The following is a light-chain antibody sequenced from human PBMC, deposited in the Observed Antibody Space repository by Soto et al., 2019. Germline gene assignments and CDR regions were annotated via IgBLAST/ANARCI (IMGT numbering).Light chain of an antibody. V-gene: IGLV2-14*01. Sequence: QSALTQPASVSGSPGQSITISCTGTSSDVGGYNYVSWYQQHPGKAPKLMIYEVSNRPSGVSNRFSGSKSGNTASLTISGLQDEDEAYYYCSSYTSSSPRVFGTGTKLTVL. CDR1: SSDVGGYNY. CDR3: SSYTSSSPRV. CDR2: EVS. J-gene: IGLJ1*01.